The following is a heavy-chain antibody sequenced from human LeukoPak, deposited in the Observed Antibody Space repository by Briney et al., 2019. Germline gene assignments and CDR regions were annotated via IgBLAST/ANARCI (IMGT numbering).Heavy chain of an antibody. CDR3: ARDHPDRASSGYPRFDY. J-gene: IGHJ4*02. CDR1: GGSISSYY. D-gene: IGHD3-22*01. Sequence: SETLSLTCTVSGGSISSYYWSWIRQPPGKGLEWIGEINHSGSTNYNPSLKSRVTISVDTSKNQFSLKLSSVTAADTAVYYCARDHPDRASSGYPRFDYWGQGTLVTVSS. V-gene: IGHV4-34*01. CDR2: INHSGST.